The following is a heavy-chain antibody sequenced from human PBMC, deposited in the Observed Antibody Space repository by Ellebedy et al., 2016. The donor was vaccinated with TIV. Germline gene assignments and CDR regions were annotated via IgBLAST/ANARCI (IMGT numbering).Heavy chain of an antibody. Sequence: MPSETLSLTCTVSGGSISSGDYYWSWIRPPPGKGLEWIGYIYYSGSTYYNPSLKSRVTISVDTSKNQFSLKLSSVTAADTAVLYCAREISYYYGMDVWGQGTTVTVSS. CDR2: IYYSGST. J-gene: IGHJ6*02. V-gene: IGHV4-30-4*01. D-gene: IGHD3-3*01. CDR3: AREISYYYGMDV. CDR1: GGSISSGDYY.